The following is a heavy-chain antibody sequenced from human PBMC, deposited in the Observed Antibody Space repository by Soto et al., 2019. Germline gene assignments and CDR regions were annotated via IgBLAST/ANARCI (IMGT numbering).Heavy chain of an antibody. D-gene: IGHD6-19*01. CDR2: INHSGST. CDR1: GGSFSGYY. Sequence: SETLSLTCAVYGGSFSGYYWSWIRQPPGKGLEWIGEINHSGSTNYNPSLKSRVTISVDTSKNQFSLKLSSVTAADTAVYYCARDDSSGWFDPWGQGTLVTVSS. J-gene: IGHJ5*02. CDR3: ARDDSSGWFDP. V-gene: IGHV4-34*01.